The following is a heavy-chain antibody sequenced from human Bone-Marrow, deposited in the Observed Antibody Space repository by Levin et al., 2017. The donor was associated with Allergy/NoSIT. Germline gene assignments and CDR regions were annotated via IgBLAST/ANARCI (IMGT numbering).Heavy chain of an antibody. CDR1: GYTFTSYY. J-gene: IGHJ5*02. V-gene: IGHV1-46*01. CDR3: ARGSCSSTSCYHERLRLRSFSFNWFDP. Sequence: GESLKISCKASGYTFTSYYMHWVRQAPGQGLEWMGIINPSGGSTSYAQKFQGRVTMTRDTSTSTVYMELSSLRSEDTAVYYCARGSCSSTSCYHERLRLRSFSFNWFDPWGQGTLVTVSS. D-gene: IGHD2-2*01. CDR2: INPSGGST.